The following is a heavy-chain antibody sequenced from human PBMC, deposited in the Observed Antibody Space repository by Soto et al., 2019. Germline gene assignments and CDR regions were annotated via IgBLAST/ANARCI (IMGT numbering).Heavy chain of an antibody. CDR3: TTDPTGLELLYYMDV. D-gene: IGHD1-7*01. Sequence: GGSLRLSCAASGFTFSNAWMSWVRQAPGKGLEWVGRIKSKTDGGTTDYAAPVKGRFTISRDDSKNTLYLQMNSLKTEDTAVYYCTTDPTGLELLYYMDVWGKGTTVTVSS. V-gene: IGHV3-15*01. CDR1: GFTFSNAW. CDR2: IKSKTDGGTT. J-gene: IGHJ6*03.